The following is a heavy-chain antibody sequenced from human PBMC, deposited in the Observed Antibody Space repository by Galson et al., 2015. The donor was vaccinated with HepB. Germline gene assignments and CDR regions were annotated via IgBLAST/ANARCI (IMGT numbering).Heavy chain of an antibody. CDR2: IKQDGSEK. V-gene: IGHV3-7*03. J-gene: IGHJ3*02. D-gene: IGHD5-12*01. CDR1: GFTFSSYW. CDR3: ARTRGYSGYKGDAFDI. Sequence: SLRLSCAASGFTFSSYWMSWVRQAPGKGLEWVANIKQDGSEKYYVDSVKGRFTISRDNAKNSLYLQMNSLRAEDTAVYYCARTRGYSGYKGDAFDIWGQGTMVTVSS.